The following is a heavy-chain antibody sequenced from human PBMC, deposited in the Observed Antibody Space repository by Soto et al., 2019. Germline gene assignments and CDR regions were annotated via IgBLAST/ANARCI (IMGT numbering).Heavy chain of an antibody. V-gene: IGHV4-4*02. J-gene: IGHJ6*02. CDR3: ARDQRLDDFWRYGMDV. CDR1: GGSISSSNW. D-gene: IGHD3-3*01. CDR2: IYHSGST. Sequence: PSETLSLTCAVSGGSISSSNWWSWVRQPPGKGLEWIGEIYHSGSTNYNPSLKSRVTISVDKSKNQFSLKLSSVTAADTAVYYCARDQRLDDFWRYGMDVWGQGTTVTVSS.